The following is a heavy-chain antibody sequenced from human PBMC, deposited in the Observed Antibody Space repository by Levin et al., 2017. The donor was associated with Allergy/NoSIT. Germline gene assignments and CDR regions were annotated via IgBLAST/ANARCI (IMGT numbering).Heavy chain of an antibody. D-gene: IGHD3-3*01. CDR2: ISGSGGST. Sequence: LSLTCAASGFTFSSYAMSWVRQAPGKGLEWVSAISGSGGSTYYADSVKGRFTISRDNSKNTLYLQMNSLRAEDTAVYYCAKKNLITIFGVVIIPSFDYWGQGTLVTVSS. J-gene: IGHJ4*02. CDR1: GFTFSSYA. V-gene: IGHV3-23*01. CDR3: AKKNLITIFGVVIIPSFDY.